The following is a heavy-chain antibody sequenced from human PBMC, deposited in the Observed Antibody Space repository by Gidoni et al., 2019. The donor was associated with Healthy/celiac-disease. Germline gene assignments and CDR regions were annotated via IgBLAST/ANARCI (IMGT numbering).Heavy chain of an antibody. J-gene: IGHJ4*02. Sequence: EVQLLDSGGGLVHPGRSLRLSCAASGLTFSSHAMSRVRQVPGKGLEWVSAISGSGGSTYYADSVKGRFTISRDNSKNTLYLQMNSLRAEDTAVYYCAKVKSPYDFWSGRFDYWGQGTLVTVSS. D-gene: IGHD3-3*01. CDR1: GLTFSSHA. V-gene: IGHV3-23*01. CDR2: ISGSGGST. CDR3: AKVKSPYDFWSGRFDY.